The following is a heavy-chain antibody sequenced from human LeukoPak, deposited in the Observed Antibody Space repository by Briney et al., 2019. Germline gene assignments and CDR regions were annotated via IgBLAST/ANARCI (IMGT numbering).Heavy chain of an antibody. CDR1: GFTFSSYS. CDR3: ARDILSIWELNYFDY. J-gene: IGHJ4*02. D-gene: IGHD1-26*01. V-gene: IGHV3-21*01. Sequence: GGSLRLSCAASGFTFSSYSMNWVRQAPGKGLEWVSSISSSSSYIYYADSVKGRFTISRDNAKNSLYLQMNSLRAEDTAVYYCARDILSIWELNYFDYWGQGTLVTVPS. CDR2: ISSSSSYI.